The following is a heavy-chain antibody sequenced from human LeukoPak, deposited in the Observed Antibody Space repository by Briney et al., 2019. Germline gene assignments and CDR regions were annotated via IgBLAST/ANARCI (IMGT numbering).Heavy chain of an antibody. CDR2: INHSGST. V-gene: IGHV4-34*01. D-gene: IGHD3-10*01. Sequence: SETLSLTCAVYGGSFSGYYWSWIRQPPGQGLEWIGEINHSGSTNYNPSLKSRVTISVDTSKNQFSLKLSSVTAADTAVYYCARGVHGSGSYYYWGQGTLVTVSS. CDR1: GGSFSGYY. CDR3: ARGVHGSGSYYY. J-gene: IGHJ4*02.